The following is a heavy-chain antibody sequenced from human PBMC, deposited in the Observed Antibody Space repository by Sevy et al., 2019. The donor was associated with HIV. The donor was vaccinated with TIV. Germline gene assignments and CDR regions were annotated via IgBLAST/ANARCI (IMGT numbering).Heavy chain of an antibody. CDR3: ARVLSSQYYYYYYGMDV. CDR1: GYTFTSYY. Sequence: ASVKVSCKASGYTFTSYYMHWVRQAPGQGVEWMGIINPSGGSTSYAQKFQGRVTMTRDTSTSTVYMELSSLRSEDTAVYYCARVLSSQYYYYYYGMDVGGQGTTVTVSS. CDR2: INPSGGST. V-gene: IGHV1-46*01. J-gene: IGHJ6*02. D-gene: IGHD6-13*01.